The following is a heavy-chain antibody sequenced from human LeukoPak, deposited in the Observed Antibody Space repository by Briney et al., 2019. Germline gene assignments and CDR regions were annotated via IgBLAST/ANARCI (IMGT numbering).Heavy chain of an antibody. V-gene: IGHV4-59*01. CDR2: IYYSGSS. CDR3: ARDTARAFDI. D-gene: IGHD5-18*01. J-gene: IGHJ3*02. CDR1: GGSISSYY. Sequence: SETLSLTCTVSGGSISSYYWSWIRQPPGKGLEWIGYIYYSGSSNYNPSLKSRVTISVDTSKNQFSLKLSSVTAADTAVYYCARDTARAFDIWGQGTMVTVSS.